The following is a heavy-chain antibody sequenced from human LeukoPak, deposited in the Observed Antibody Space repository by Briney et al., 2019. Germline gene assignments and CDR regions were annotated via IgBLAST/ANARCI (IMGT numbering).Heavy chain of an antibody. J-gene: IGHJ4*02. D-gene: IGHD3-9*01. V-gene: IGHV3-23*01. Sequence: GGSLRLSCAASGFTVSSYAMSWVRQAPGNGLEWVSSISGSGGSTYYADSVKGRFTISRDNSKNTLYLQMNSLRAEDTAVYYCAGGEILTGHYTFDYWGQGTLVTVSS. CDR1: GFTVSSYA. CDR2: ISGSGGST. CDR3: AGGEILTGHYTFDY.